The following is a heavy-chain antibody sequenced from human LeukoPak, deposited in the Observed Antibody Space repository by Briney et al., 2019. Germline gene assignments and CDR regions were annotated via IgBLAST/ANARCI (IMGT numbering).Heavy chain of an antibody. CDR2: IYHDGST. CDR1: GGSISGSNW. Sequence: SGTLSLTCVVSGGSISGSNWWGWVRQPPGKGLEWIGEIYHDGSTNYNPSLKSRVTISIDKSKNQFSLKLSSVTAADTAVYYXXXXXXLSGWKNFDYWGQGTLVTVSS. D-gene: IGHD6-19*01. J-gene: IGHJ4*02. V-gene: IGHV4-4*02. CDR3: XXXXXLSGWKNFDY.